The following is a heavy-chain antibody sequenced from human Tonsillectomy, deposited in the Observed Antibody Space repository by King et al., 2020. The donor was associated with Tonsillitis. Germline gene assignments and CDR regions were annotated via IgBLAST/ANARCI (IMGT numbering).Heavy chain of an antibody. J-gene: IGHJ6*03. CDR2: IYYIGST. CDR3: ATYNWNYSYMDV. V-gene: IGHV4-59*08. CDR1: GGSISGYY. D-gene: IGHD1-20*01. Sequence: VQLQESGPGLVKPSETLSLTCTVSGGSISGYYWGWSRQPPGKGLGWIGYIYYIGSTNYNPSLPSRVTISVDPAKNLYYLHLRSVTAADTAVYYCATYNWNYSYMDVWGKGTTVTVSS.